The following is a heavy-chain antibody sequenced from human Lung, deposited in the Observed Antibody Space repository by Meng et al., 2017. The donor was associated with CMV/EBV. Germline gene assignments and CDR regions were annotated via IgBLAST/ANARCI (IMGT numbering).Heavy chain of an antibody. Sequence: QVQLVQSGAEVXXXXXSVKGSXKASGYTFTGYYMHWVRQAPGQGLEWMGWINPNSGGTNYAQKFQGRVTMTRDTSISTAYMELSRLRSDDTAVYYCARDRDHVWGSYPEYWGQGTLVTVSS. CDR1: GYTFTGYY. V-gene: IGHV1-2*02. CDR3: ARDRDHVWGSYPEY. D-gene: IGHD3-16*01. CDR2: INPNSGGT. J-gene: IGHJ4*02.